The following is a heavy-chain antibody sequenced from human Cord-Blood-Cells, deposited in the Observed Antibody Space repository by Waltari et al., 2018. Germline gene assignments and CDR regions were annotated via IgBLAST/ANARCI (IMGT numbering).Heavy chain of an antibody. Sequence: QVQLQESGPGLVKPSQTLSLTCTVSGGSISSGGYYWSWIRQPPGKGLEWIGYIYYSGSTYYNPSLKSRVTISVDTSKNQFSLKLSSVTAADTAVYYCARAGYCSSTSCRGWFDPWGQGTLVTVSS. V-gene: IGHV4-31*03. CDR2: IYYSGST. D-gene: IGHD2-2*03. J-gene: IGHJ5*02. CDR3: ARAGYCSSTSCRGWFDP. CDR1: GGSISSGGYY.